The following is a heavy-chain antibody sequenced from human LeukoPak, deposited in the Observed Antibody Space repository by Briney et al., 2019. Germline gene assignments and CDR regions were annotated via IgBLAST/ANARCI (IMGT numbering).Heavy chain of an antibody. CDR2: ISSSSSYI. Sequence: GGSLRLSCAASGFTFSSYSMNWVRQAPGKGLEWVSSISSSSSYIYYADSVKGRFTISRDNAKNSLYLQMNSLRAEDTAVYYCARDSSSSWFNWFDPWAREPWSPSPQ. V-gene: IGHV3-21*01. CDR1: GFTFSSYS. D-gene: IGHD6-13*01. J-gene: IGHJ5*02. CDR3: ARDSSSSWFNWFDP.